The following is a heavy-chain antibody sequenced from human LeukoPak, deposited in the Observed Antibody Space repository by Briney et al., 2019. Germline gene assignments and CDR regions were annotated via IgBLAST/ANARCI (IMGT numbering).Heavy chain of an antibody. Sequence: GGSLRLSCAASGFTFSTYGMHWVRQAPGKGLEWVAVVSYDGSNKYYADSVKGRFTISRDNSKNTLYLQMNSLRAEDTAVYYCAREVYHYGSGSPEDYWGQGTLVTVSS. V-gene: IGHV3-30*03. D-gene: IGHD3-10*01. CDR1: GFTFSTYG. CDR2: VSYDGSNK. J-gene: IGHJ4*02. CDR3: AREVYHYGSGSPEDY.